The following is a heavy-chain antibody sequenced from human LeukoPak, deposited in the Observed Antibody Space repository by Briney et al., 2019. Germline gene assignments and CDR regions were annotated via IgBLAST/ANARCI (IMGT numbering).Heavy chain of an antibody. J-gene: IGHJ4*02. V-gene: IGHV1-69*13. D-gene: IGHD3-22*01. Sequence: ASVKVSCKASRGTFSSYAISWVRQAPGQGLEWMGGIIPIFGTANYAQKFQGRVTITADESTSTAYMELSSLRSEDTAVYYCARDGGSGYGFDYWGQGTLVTVSS. CDR1: RGTFSSYA. CDR3: ARDGGSGYGFDY. CDR2: IIPIFGTA.